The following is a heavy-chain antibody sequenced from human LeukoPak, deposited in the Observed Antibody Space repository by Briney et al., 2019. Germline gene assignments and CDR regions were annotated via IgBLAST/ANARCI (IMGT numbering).Heavy chain of an antibody. CDR2: IYYSGST. D-gene: IGHD6-6*01. V-gene: IGHV4-39*07. CDR3: ARDPPIFEYSSSSPDY. CDR1: GGSISSSSYY. J-gene: IGHJ4*02. Sequence: SETLSLTCTVSGGSISSSSYYWGWIRQPPGKGLEWIGSIYYSGSTYYNPSLKSRVTISVDTSKNQFSLKLSSVTAADTAAYYCARDPPIFEYSSSSPDYWGQGTLVTVSS.